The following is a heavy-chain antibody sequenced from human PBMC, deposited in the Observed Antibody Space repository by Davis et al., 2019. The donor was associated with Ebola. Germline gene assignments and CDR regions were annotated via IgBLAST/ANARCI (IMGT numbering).Heavy chain of an antibody. Sequence: MPGGSLRLSCAASGFTFRSYAMHWVRQAPGQGLEWMGRINPYSGGTNYAQKFQGRVTMTRDTSISTAYMELSGLRSDDTAVYYCARLWFGEVGFDYWGQGTLVTVSS. CDR2: INPYSGGT. V-gene: IGHV1-2*06. CDR3: ARLWFGEVGFDY. D-gene: IGHD3-10*01. J-gene: IGHJ4*02. CDR1: GFTFRSYA.